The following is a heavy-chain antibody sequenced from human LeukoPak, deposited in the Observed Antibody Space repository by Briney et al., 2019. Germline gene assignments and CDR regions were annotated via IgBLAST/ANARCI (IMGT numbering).Heavy chain of an antibody. CDR3: ARAFGYSYGYFYYFVY. CDR2: MNPNSGNT. V-gene: IGHV1-8*01. J-gene: IGHJ4*02. D-gene: IGHD5-18*01. Sequence: ASVKVSCKASGYTFTSYDINWVRQATGQGLEWMGWMNPNSGNTGYAQKFQGRVTMTRNTSISTAYMELSSLRSEDTAVYYCARAFGYSYGYFYYFVYWGQGTLVTVSS. CDR1: GYTFTSYD.